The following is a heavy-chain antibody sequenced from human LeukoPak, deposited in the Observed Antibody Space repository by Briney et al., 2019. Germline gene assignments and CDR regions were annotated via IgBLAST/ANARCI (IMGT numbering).Heavy chain of an antibody. CDR1: GFTFSSCG. Sequence: GGSLRLSCAASGFTFSSCGMHWVRQAPGKGLEWVAIIWYDGNNKYYADSVKGRFTISRDSSKNTVYLQMDSLRAEDTAVYYCARDNIRGAYYLDYWGRGTRVTVSS. D-gene: IGHD2/OR15-2a*01. CDR2: IWYDGNNK. V-gene: IGHV3-33*01. J-gene: IGHJ4*02. CDR3: ARDNIRGAYYLDY.